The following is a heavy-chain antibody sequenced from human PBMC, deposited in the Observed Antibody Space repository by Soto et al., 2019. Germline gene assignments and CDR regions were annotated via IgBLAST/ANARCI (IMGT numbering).Heavy chain of an antibody. V-gene: IGHV4-39*01. CDR2: IYYSGST. D-gene: IGHD3-3*01. CDR1: GGSISSSSYY. Sequence: SETLSLTCTVSGGSISSSSYYWGWIRQPPGKGLEWIGSIYYSGSTYYNPSLKSRVTMSVDTSKNQFSLRLSSVTAADTAVYYCAGRTSLASVEIFSGGLSGYNWVDPWGRGTLVTVSS. J-gene: IGHJ5*01. CDR3: AGRTSLASVEIFSGGLSGYNWVDP.